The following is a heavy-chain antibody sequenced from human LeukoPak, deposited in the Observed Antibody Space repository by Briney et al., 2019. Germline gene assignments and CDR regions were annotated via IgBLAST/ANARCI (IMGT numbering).Heavy chain of an antibody. CDR2: IYFSGST. Sequence: SETLSLTCTVSGDSIHNYYWNWIRQPAGKGLEWIGRIYFSGSTSYNPSLKSRLTMSADTSKKQFSLKLTSVTVADTAVYYCELAVAGTVRDYWGQGTLVTVSS. CDR3: ELAVAGTVRDY. D-gene: IGHD6-19*01. J-gene: IGHJ4*02. CDR1: GDSIHNYY. V-gene: IGHV4-4*07.